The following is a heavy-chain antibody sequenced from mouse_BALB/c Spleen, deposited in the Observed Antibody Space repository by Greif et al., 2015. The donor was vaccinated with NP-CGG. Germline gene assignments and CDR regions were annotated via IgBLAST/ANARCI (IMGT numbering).Heavy chain of an antibody. V-gene: IGHV5-17*02. CDR2: ISSGSSTI. CDR3: ARKLQYYYAMDY. CDR1: GFTFSSFG. J-gene: IGHJ4*01. Sequence: DVKLVESGGGLVQPGGSRKLPCAASGFTFSSFGMHWVRQAPEKGLEWVAYISSGSSTIYYADTVKGRFTISRDNPKNTLFLQMTSLRSEDTAMYYCARKLQYYYAMDYWGQGTSVTVSS.